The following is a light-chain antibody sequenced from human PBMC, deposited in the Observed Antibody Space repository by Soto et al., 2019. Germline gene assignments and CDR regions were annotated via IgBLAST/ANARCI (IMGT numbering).Light chain of an antibody. J-gene: IGKJ4*01. V-gene: IGKV1-27*01. CDR2: AAS. Sequence: DIQVTQSPSSLSASLGDRVTITCRANQAIGVYLAWFQQQPGKVPKLLIYAASALQSGVPSRFSGSGSGTDFTXTXXXXXXXXXXXXXCQKYNSAPLTFGGGTKVEI. CDR3: QKYNSAPLT. CDR1: QAIGVY.